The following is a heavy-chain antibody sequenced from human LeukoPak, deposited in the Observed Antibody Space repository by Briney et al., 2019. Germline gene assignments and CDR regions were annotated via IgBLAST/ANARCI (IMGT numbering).Heavy chain of an antibody. CDR2: IYTSGST. J-gene: IGHJ4*02. CDR1: GGSISSGSYY. Sequence: SQTLSLTCTVSGGSISSGSYYWCWIRQPAGKGLEWIGRIYTSGSTNYNPSLKSRVTISVDTSKNQFSLKLSSVTAADTAVYYCAREQYGDYPDYWGQGTLVTVSS. V-gene: IGHV4-61*02. D-gene: IGHD4-17*01. CDR3: AREQYGDYPDY.